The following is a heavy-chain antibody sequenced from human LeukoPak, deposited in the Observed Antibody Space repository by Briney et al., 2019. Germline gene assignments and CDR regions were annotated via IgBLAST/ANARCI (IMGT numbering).Heavy chain of an antibody. CDR3: ARSVHGSGNMNAFDI. Sequence: PSETLSLTCTVSGGSISSYYWSWIRQPAGKGLEWIGRIYTSGSTNYNPPLKSRVTMSVDTSKNQFSLKLSSVTAADTAVYYCARSVHGSGNMNAFDIWGQGTMVTVSS. D-gene: IGHD3-10*01. V-gene: IGHV4-4*07. J-gene: IGHJ3*02. CDR2: IYTSGST. CDR1: GGSISSYY.